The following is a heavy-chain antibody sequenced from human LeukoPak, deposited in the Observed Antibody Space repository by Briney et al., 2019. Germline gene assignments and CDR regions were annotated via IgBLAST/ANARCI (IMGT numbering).Heavy chain of an antibody. CDR1: GFTFDDYT. D-gene: IGHD6-13*01. CDR3: APLGDSSS. J-gene: IGHJ5*02. CDR2: ISWDGGST. Sequence: PGGSLRLSCAASGFTFDDYTMHWVRQAPGKGLEWVSLISWDGGSTYYADSVKGRFTISRDNSKNSLYLQMNSLRTEDTALYYCAPLGDSSSWGQGTLVTVSS. V-gene: IGHV3-43*01.